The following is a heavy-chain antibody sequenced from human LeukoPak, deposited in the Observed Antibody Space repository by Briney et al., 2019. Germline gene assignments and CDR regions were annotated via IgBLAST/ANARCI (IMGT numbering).Heavy chain of an antibody. Sequence: HSGGSLRLSCAASGFTFSTYSMNWVRQAPGKGLEWVSYISSSSSTIYYADSVKGRFTISRDNAKNSLFLEVNSLRAEDTAVYYCARVVYCNGGNCQIFAFDIWGQGTMVTVSA. V-gene: IGHV3-48*04. D-gene: IGHD2-15*01. CDR2: ISSSSSTI. CDR1: GFTFSTYS. J-gene: IGHJ3*02. CDR3: ARVVYCNGGNCQIFAFDI.